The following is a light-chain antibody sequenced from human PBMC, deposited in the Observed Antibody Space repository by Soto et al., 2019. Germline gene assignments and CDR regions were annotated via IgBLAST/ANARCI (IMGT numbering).Light chain of an antibody. CDR1: QDISNY. Sequence: IRMTQSPSSFSASVGDRVTITCRASQDISNYLAWYQQKPGKAPKLLIYAASNLQRGVPSRFSGSGSGTDFTFTISSLQSEDIATYYCQQYDNFPFTFGRGTKVDIK. CDR3: QQYDNFPFT. CDR2: AAS. V-gene: IGKV1-8*01. J-gene: IGKJ4*01.